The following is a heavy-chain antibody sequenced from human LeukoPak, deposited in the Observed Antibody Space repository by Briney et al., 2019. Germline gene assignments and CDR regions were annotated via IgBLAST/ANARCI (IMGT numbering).Heavy chain of an antibody. CDR3: AKHQRYFDWLFDY. CDR2: IRYDGSNK. D-gene: IGHD3-9*01. CDR1: GFTFSSYG. Sequence: PGGSLRLSCAASGFTFSSYGMHWVRQAPGKGLEWVAFIRYDGSNKYYADSVKGRFTISRDNSKNTLYLQMNSLRAEDTAVYYCAKHQRYFDWLFDYWGQGTLVTVSS. V-gene: IGHV3-30*02. J-gene: IGHJ4*02.